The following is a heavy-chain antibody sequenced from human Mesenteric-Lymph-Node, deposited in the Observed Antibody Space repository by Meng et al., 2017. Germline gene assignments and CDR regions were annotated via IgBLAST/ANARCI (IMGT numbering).Heavy chain of an antibody. J-gene: IGHJ4*02. Sequence: EVQLLESGGGLVHPGGSLRLSCAASGFTFSSNGMNWVRQAPGKGLEWVSSISGSGPVTYYADSVKGRFTISRDNSKNTLYLQMNSLRAEDTAVYYCAKIRIFGVINQDYWGQGTLVTVSS. CDR2: ISGSGPVT. D-gene: IGHD3-3*01. CDR1: GFTFSSNG. V-gene: IGHV3-23*01. CDR3: AKIRIFGVINQDY.